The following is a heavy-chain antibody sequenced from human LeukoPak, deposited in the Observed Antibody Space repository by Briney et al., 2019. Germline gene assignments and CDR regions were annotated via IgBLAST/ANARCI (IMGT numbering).Heavy chain of an antibody. CDR1: GFTFSSYG. J-gene: IGHJ4*02. V-gene: IGHV3-33*01. CDR2: IWYDGSNK. D-gene: IGHD5-18*01. Sequence: GRSLRLSCAASGFTFSSYGMHWVRQAPGKGLEWVAVIWYDGSNKYYADSVKGRFTISRDNSKNTLYLQMNSLGAEDTAVYYCARGSFGGYSYGYFDYWGQGTLVTVSS. CDR3: ARGSFGGYSYGYFDY.